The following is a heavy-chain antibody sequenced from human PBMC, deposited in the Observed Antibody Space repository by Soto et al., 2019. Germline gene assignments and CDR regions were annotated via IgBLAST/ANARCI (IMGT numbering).Heavy chain of an antibody. CDR2: ISSSSSTI. V-gene: IGHV3-48*01. CDR3: ARERPYCSGGSCFAFDY. D-gene: IGHD2-15*01. J-gene: IGHJ4*02. CDR1: GFPFSSYS. Sequence: PGGSLRLSCAASGFPFSSYSMNWVRQAPGKGLEWVSYISSSSSTIYYADSVKGRFTISRDNAKNSLYLQMNSLRAGDTAVYYCARERPYCSGGSCFAFDYWGQGTLVTVSS.